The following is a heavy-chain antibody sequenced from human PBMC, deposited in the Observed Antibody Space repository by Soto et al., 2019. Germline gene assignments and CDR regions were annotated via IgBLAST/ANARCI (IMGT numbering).Heavy chain of an antibody. CDR3: ARYPAYSDYARLYGMDV. J-gene: IGHJ6*02. CDR1: GFTFSSYS. V-gene: IGHV3-30*03. Sequence: GSLRLSCAASGFTFSSYSLHWVRQAPGKGLEWVAVISYDGSNKYYADSVKGRFTISRDNSKKTLSLEMNSLRAEDTAVYYCARYPAYSDYARLYGMDVWGQGTTVTVSS. D-gene: IGHD4-17*01. CDR2: ISYDGSNK.